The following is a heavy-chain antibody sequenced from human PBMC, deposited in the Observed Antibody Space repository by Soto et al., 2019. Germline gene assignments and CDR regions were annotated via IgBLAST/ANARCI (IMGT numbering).Heavy chain of an antibody. CDR1: GHTFTNYG. J-gene: IGHJ6*02. CDR3: ARDYYDSSGYYPFGYYGMDV. V-gene: IGHV1-18*01. Sequence: ASVKVSCKTSGHTFTNYGITWVRQAPGQGLEWMGWISVYNGDTNYAQKLQGRVTMTTDTSTSTAYMELSSLRSEDTAVYYCARDYYDSSGYYPFGYYGMDVWGQGTTVTVSS. CDR2: ISVYNGDT. D-gene: IGHD3-22*01.